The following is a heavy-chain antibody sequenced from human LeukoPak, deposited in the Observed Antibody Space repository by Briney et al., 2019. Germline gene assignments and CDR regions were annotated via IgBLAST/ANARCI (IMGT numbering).Heavy chain of an antibody. CDR1: GFTFSSYS. Sequence: GGSLRLSCAASGFTFSSYSMNWVRQAPGKGLEWVSYISSSSSTIYYADSVKGRFTISRDTAKNSLYLQMNSLRDEDTAVYYCASSTYGSGSRDYWGQGTLVTVSS. D-gene: IGHD3-10*01. J-gene: IGHJ4*02. V-gene: IGHV3-48*02. CDR3: ASSTYGSGSRDY. CDR2: ISSSSSTI.